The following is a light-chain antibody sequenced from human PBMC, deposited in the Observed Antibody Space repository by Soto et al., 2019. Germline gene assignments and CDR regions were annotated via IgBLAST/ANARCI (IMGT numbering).Light chain of an antibody. CDR3: SSYTGSSTLV. V-gene: IGLV2-14*03. CDR1: SSDVGGYKY. CDR2: DVS. Sequence: QSALTQPASVSGSPGQSITISCTGTSSDVGGYKYVSWYQQHPGKAPKLMIYDVSNRPSGVSNRFSGSKSGNTASLTISGLHAEDEADYCCSSYTGSSTLVFGTGTKLTVL. J-gene: IGLJ1*01.